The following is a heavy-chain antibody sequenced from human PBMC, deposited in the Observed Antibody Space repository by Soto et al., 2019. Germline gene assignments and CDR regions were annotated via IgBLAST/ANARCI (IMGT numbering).Heavy chain of an antibody. V-gene: IGHV4-39*01. CDR1: VGSIRSTRYY. Sequence: EPLSLTCTFSVGSIRSTRYYWAWTRQPPGKGLEWIGMIYYSGTTYYNSSLKSRVSISVDTSRNQFSLRLSSVTDADTDVYFFAVTPIASAGMGYYYGMDVWGQGATVSVSS. J-gene: IGHJ6*02. CDR2: IYYSGTT. CDR3: AVTPIASAGMGYYYGMDV. D-gene: IGHD6-13*01.